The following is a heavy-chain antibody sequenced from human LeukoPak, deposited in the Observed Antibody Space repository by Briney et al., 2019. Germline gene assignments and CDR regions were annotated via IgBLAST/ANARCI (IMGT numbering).Heavy chain of an antibody. CDR3: ARHWELLEGDYYYYYMDV. Sequence: SETLFLTCTVSGGSISSYYWSWIRQPPGKGLEWIGYIYTSGSTNYNPSLKSRVTISVDTSKNRFSLKLSSVTAADTAVYYCARHWELLEGDYYYYYMDVWGKGTTVTVSS. J-gene: IGHJ6*03. D-gene: IGHD1-26*01. V-gene: IGHV4-4*09. CDR2: IYTSGST. CDR1: GGSISSYY.